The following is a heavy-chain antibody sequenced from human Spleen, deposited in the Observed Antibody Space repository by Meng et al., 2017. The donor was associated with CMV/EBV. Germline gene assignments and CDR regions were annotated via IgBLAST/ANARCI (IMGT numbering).Heavy chain of an antibody. V-gene: IGHV5-51*01. CDR1: GYSFTSYW. CDR2: IYPGDSDT. J-gene: IGHJ4*02. Sequence: KVSCKGSGYSFTSYWIGWVRQMPGKGLEWMGIIYPGDSDTRYSPSFQGQVTISADKSISTAYLQWSSLKASDTATYYCARQRGYSGYESFDYWGQGTLVTVSS. CDR3: ARQRGYSGYESFDY. D-gene: IGHD5-12*01.